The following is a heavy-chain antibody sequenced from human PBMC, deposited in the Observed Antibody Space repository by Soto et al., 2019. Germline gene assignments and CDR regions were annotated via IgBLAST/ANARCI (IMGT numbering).Heavy chain of an antibody. D-gene: IGHD2-15*01. CDR3: ARDCSGGSCYYEDYYYFGMDV. CDR2: INAGNGNT. CDR1: GYTFTSYA. Sequence: ASVKVSCKASGYTFTSYAMHWVRQAPGQRLEWMGWINAGNGNTKYSQKFQGRVTITRDTSASTAYMELSSLRSEDTAVYYCARDCSGGSCYYEDYYYFGMDVWGQGNIVTDSS. J-gene: IGHJ6*02. V-gene: IGHV1-3*01.